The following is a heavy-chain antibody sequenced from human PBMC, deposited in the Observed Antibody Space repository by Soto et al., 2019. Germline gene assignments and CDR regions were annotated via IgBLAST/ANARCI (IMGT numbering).Heavy chain of an antibody. CDR3: ARDLGSDEGRYSSSWYGGYYGMDV. CDR2: TYYRSKWYN. CDR1: GDSVSSNSAA. J-gene: IGHJ6*02. Sequence: PSQTLSLTCAISGDSVSSNSAAWNWIRQSPSRGLEWLGRTYYRSKWYNDYAVSVKSRITTNPDTSKNQFSLQLNSVTPEDTAVYYCARDLGSDEGRYSSSWYGGYYGMDVWGQGTTVTVSS. V-gene: IGHV6-1*01. D-gene: IGHD6-13*01.